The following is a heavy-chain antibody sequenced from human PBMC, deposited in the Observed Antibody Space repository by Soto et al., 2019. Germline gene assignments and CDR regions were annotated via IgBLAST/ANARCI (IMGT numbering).Heavy chain of an antibody. V-gene: IGHV3-33*01. CDR3: ARDWAQGAVTPPFDY. D-gene: IGHD4-4*01. J-gene: IGHJ4*02. CDR1: GFTFSSYG. CDR2: IWYDGSNK. Sequence: QVQLVESGGGVVQPGRSLRLSCAASGFTFSSYGMHWVRQAPGKGLEWVAVIWYDGSNKYYADSVKGRFTISRDNSKNTLYLQMNSVRAEDTAVYYCARDWAQGAVTPPFDYWGQGTLVTVSS.